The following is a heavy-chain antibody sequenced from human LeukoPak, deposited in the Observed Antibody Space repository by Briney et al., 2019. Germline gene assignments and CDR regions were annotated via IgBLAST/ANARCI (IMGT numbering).Heavy chain of an antibody. V-gene: IGHV1-2*06. CDR2: INPNSGGT. D-gene: IGHD6-13*01. CDR1: GYTFTGYY. J-gene: IGHJ3*02. Sequence: GAGVTVSFKSSGYTFTGYYMDWVRQPPGQGLEWMGRINPNSGGTNYAQKFQGRVTMTRDTAISTAYMELSRLRSDDTAVYDCARDPPQQPGVPASAFDIWGQGTMVTVSS. CDR3: ARDPPQQPGVPASAFDI.